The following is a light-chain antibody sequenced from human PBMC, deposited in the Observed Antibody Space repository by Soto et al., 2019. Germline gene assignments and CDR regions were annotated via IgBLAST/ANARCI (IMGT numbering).Light chain of an antibody. Sequence: DIQMTQSPSTLSTSVGDRVTITCRASQSISSWLAWYQQKPGKAPKLLIYDASSLESGVPSRFSGSGSGTEFTLTISSLQPDDFATYYCQQYTSYSVTFGGGTKVDI. CDR2: DAS. CDR3: QQYTSYSVT. CDR1: QSISSW. V-gene: IGKV1-5*01. J-gene: IGKJ4*01.